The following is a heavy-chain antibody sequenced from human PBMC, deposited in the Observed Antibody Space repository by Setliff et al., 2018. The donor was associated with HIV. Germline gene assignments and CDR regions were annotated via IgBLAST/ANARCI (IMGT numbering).Heavy chain of an antibody. CDR3: AKDRGSGYYSPSDY. J-gene: IGHJ4*02. V-gene: IGHV3-23*01. CDR2: ISGSGTTT. Sequence: GGSLRLSCAASGFTFDDYAVTWVRQAPGKGLDYVSAISGSGTTTYYADSVRGRFTISRDNSTNTVYLQMHSLRAEDTAVYYCAKDRGSGYYSPSDYWGQGTLVTVSS. D-gene: IGHD3-22*01. CDR1: GFTFDDYA.